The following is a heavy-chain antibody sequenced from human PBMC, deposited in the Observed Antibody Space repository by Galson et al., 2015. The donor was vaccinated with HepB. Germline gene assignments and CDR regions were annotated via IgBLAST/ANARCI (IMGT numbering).Heavy chain of an antibody. D-gene: IGHD1-26*01. CDR3: ARDRGSGSYSPGTFDY. CDR1: GGSISSGGYY. CDR2: IYYSGST. Sequence: CTVSGGSISSGGYYWSWLRQHPGKGLEWIGYIYYSGSTYYNPSLKSRVTISVDTSKNQFSLKLSSVTAADTAVYYCARDRGSGSYSPGTFDYWGQGTLVTVSS. V-gene: IGHV4-31*03. J-gene: IGHJ4*02.